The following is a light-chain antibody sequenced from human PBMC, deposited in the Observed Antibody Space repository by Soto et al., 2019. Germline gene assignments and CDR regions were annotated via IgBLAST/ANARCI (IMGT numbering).Light chain of an antibody. CDR1: QGVSRY. CDR2: AAS. CDR3: QQLNTYPVT. J-gene: IGKJ4*01. V-gene: IGKV1-9*01. Sequence: IQLTRSPSSLSASVGDSVTITCRASQGVSRYLSWYQQKPGRAPILLISAASTLQSGVPARFSGSGSGTDFTLSTTSLQPEDFATYYCQQLNTYPVTFGGGTKVEIK.